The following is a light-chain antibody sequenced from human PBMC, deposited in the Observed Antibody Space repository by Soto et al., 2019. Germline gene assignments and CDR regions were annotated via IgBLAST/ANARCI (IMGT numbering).Light chain of an antibody. CDR1: QSLVYSDGNTY. J-gene: IGKJ2*01. CDR2: KVS. V-gene: IGKV2-30*01. Sequence: DVVMTQSPLSLPVTLGQPASISCRSSQSLVYSDGNTYLNWFQQSPGQSPRRLIYKVSNRDSGVPDRLSGSGSGTYFTLKSSRVEAEDVGVYYCMQGTHLPPYTFGQGTKLDIK. CDR3: MQGTHLPPYT.